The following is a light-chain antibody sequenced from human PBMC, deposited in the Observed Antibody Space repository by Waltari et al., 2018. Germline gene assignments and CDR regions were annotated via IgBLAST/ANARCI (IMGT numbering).Light chain of an antibody. CDR3: QQYNRYST. J-gene: IGKJ1*01. Sequence: DIQMTQYPSTLSASVGDRVAITCRASQSVNSWLAWYQQTPGKAPKFLIYKASILESGVPSRFSGSGSGTEFTLTISNLQPDDFATYYCQQYNRYSTFGQGTKVELK. CDR1: QSVNSW. V-gene: IGKV1-5*03. CDR2: KAS.